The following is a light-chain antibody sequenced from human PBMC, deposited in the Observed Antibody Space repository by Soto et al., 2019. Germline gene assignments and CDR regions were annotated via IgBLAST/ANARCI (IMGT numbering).Light chain of an antibody. Sequence: IVLTQSPGTLSLSPGERATLSCRASQSFSGHLAWYQQKPGQAPRLLIYDASKRATGIPARFSGSGFGTDYTLTISSLEPEDFAVYYCQQRSKWRTFGQGTKVDIK. CDR3: QQRSKWRT. J-gene: IGKJ1*01. CDR1: QSFSGH. V-gene: IGKV3-11*01. CDR2: DAS.